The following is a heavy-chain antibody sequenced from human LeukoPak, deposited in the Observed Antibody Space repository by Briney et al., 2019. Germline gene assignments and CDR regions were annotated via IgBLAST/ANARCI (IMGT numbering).Heavy chain of an antibody. D-gene: IGHD6-13*01. J-gene: IGHJ4*02. CDR1: GYTFTSYD. V-gene: IGHV1-8*01. CDR3: AMSTGYSSSWSFDY. CDR2: MNPNSGNT. Sequence: GASVKVSCKASGYTFTSYDINWVLQATGQGLEWMGWMNPNSGNTGYAQKFQGRVTMTRNTSISTAYMELSSLRSEDTAVYYCAMSTGYSSSWSFDYWGQGTLVTVSS.